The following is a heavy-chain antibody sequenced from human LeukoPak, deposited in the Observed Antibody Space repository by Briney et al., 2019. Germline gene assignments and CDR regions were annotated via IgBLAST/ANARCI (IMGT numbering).Heavy chain of an antibody. J-gene: IGHJ4*02. CDR1: GFTFSSYE. D-gene: IGHD1-1*01. CDR3: ARAPGYGAAYYFDY. Sequence: GGSLRLSCAASGFTFSSYEMNWVRQAPGKGLEWVAVVSYDASYKYYADSVKGRFTISRDNSKNTLYLQMNSLRAEDTAVYYCARAPGYGAAYYFDYWGQGTLVTVSS. CDR2: VSYDASYK. V-gene: IGHV3-30*04.